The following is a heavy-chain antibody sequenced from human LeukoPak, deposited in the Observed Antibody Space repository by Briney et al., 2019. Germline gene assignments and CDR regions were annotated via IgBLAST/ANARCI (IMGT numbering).Heavy chain of an antibody. CDR3: ARDGIWFGELLGNWFDP. Sequence: SQTLSLTCVISGDSVSSNSAAWNWIRQSPSRGLEWLGRTYYRSKWYNDYAVSVKSRITINPDTSKNQFSLQLNSVTPEDTAVYYCARDGIWFGELLGNWFDPWGQGTLVTVSS. J-gene: IGHJ5*02. D-gene: IGHD3-10*01. V-gene: IGHV6-1*01. CDR2: TYYRSKWYN. CDR1: GDSVSSNSAA.